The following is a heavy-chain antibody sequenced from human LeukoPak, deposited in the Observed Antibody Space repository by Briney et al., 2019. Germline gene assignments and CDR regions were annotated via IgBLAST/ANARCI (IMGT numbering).Heavy chain of an antibody. D-gene: IGHD1-26*01. CDR3: ARSKVGATTLPIDS. Sequence: GASVKVSCKASGYTFTSYDINWVRQATGQGLEWTGWMNPNSGNTGYAQTFQGRVTMTRNTSISTAYMEMNSLTSEDTAVYYCARSKVGATTLPIDSWGQGTLVIVSS. CDR2: MNPNSGNT. J-gene: IGHJ4*02. CDR1: GYTFTSYD. V-gene: IGHV1-8*01.